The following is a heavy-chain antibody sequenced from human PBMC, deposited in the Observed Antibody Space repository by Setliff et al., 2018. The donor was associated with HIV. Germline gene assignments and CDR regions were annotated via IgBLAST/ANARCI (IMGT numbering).Heavy chain of an antibody. J-gene: IGHJ3*02. V-gene: IGHV4-39*01. CDR1: GGSISSSSHY. D-gene: IGHD5-18*01. CDR3: ARPRYTYGTPPAFDI. CDR2: IYFSGST. Sequence: SETLSLTCTVSGGSISSSSHYWGWIRQPPGKGLEWIGSIYFSGSTYYNPSLKSRVTISVDTSKNQSSLKLSSVTAADTAVYYCARPRYTYGTPPAFDIWGRGTVVTVSS.